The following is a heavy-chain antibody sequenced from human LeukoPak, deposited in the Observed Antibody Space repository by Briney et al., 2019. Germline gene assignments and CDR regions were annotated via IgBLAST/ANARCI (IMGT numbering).Heavy chain of an antibody. CDR2: IYTSGST. V-gene: IGHV4-61*02. CDR3: ARSLYYDFWSAPLEGRDAFDI. Sequence: PSETLSLTCTVSGGSISSGSYYWSWIRQPAGKGLEWIGRIYTSGSTNYNPSLKSRVTISVDTSKNQFSLKLSSVTAADTAVYYCARSLYYDFWSAPLEGRDAFDIWGQGTMVTVSS. CDR1: GGSISSGSYY. J-gene: IGHJ3*02. D-gene: IGHD3-3*01.